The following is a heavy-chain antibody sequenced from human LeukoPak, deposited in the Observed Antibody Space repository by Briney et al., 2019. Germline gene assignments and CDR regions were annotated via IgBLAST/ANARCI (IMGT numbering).Heavy chain of an antibody. CDR1: GFTFSSYG. V-gene: IGHV3-23*01. Sequence: PGGSLRLSCAASGFTFSSYGMSWVRQAPRKGLEWVSAISGSGGSTYYADSVKGRFTISRDNSKNTLYLQMNSLRAEDTAVYYCASIPRKTWILGRRHYWGQGTLVTVSS. J-gene: IGHJ4*02. CDR2: ISGSGGST. CDR3: ASIPRKTWILGRRHY. D-gene: IGHD5-18*01.